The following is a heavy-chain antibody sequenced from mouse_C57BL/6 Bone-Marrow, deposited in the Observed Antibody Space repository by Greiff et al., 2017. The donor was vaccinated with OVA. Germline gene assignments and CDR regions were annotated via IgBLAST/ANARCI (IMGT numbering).Heavy chain of an antibody. V-gene: IGHV5-4*03. CDR2: ISDGGSYT. CDR1: GFTFSSYA. D-gene: IGHD1-1*01. Sequence: EVMLVESGGGLVKPGGSLKLSCAASGFTFSSYAMSWVRQTPEQRLEWVATISDGGSYTYYPDNVKGRVTLSRDNAKNNLYLQMSHLKSEDTAMYYCARVYYYGSSYRLAYGGQGTLVTVSA. CDR3: ARVYYYGSSYRLAY. J-gene: IGHJ3*01.